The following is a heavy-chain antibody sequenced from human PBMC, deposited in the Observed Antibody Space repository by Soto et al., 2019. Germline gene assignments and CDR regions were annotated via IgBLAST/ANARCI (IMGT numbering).Heavy chain of an antibody. V-gene: IGHV4-59*01. D-gene: IGHD3-16*01. CDR2: IYCSGRT. J-gene: IGHJ4*02. CDR3: ARMRGLGEISPYLDY. CDR1: GGSISDYQ. Sequence: QVQLQESGPGLVKPSETLSLTCSISGGSISDYQWNWIRQPPGKGLEWIGYIYCSGRTNYNPSLKSRLTISLDTSTRQFSLRLRSVTAADTAVYYCARMRGLGEISPYLDYWGQGALVTVSS.